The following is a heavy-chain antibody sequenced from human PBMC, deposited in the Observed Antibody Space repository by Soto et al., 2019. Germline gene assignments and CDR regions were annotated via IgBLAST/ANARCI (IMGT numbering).Heavy chain of an antibody. CDR3: ASGGPLGARREDWFDP. Sequence: PGESLKISCKSSGYSFTSYWIGWVRQMPGKGLEWMGIIYPGDADTRYSPSFQGQVTISADKSISTAYLQWSSLKASDTAMYYCASGGPLGARREDWFDPWGKETLVTLAS. CDR1: GYSFTSYW. D-gene: IGHD3-16*01. V-gene: IGHV5-51*01. J-gene: IGHJ5*02. CDR2: IYPGDADT.